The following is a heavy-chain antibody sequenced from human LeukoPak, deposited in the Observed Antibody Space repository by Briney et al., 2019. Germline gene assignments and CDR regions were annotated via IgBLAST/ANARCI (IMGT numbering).Heavy chain of an antibody. Sequence: PGGSLRLSCAASGFTFSSYYWSWIRQPPGKGLEWIGEINHSGSTNYNPSLKSRVTISVDTSKNQFSLKLSSVTAADTAVYYCARGIPESPAGIVGATYFDYWGQGTLDTVSS. D-gene: IGHD1-26*01. V-gene: IGHV4-34*01. CDR3: ARGIPESPAGIVGATYFDY. J-gene: IGHJ4*02. CDR1: GFTFSSYY. CDR2: INHSGST.